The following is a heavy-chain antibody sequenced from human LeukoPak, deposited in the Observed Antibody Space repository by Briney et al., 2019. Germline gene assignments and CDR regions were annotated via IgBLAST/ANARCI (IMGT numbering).Heavy chain of an antibody. CDR3: PRRVVRAWFDP. Sequence: SETLSLTCTVSGCSLSSSSYYWGWIRQPPGKGLEWIGSIYYSGRTYYNPSLKSRVTISVDTSKNQFFLKLSSVTAADTAVYYCPRRVVRAWFDPWGQGTLVTVSS. J-gene: IGHJ5*02. CDR2: IYYSGRT. CDR1: GCSLSSSSYY. D-gene: IGHD3-10*01. V-gene: IGHV4-39*01.